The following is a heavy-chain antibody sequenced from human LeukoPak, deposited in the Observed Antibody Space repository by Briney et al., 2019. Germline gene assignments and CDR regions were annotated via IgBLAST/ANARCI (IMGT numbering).Heavy chain of an antibody. CDR1: GLSFSSYA. CDR3: AKRNTMIRGGPSFDY. Sequence: EPGGSLRLSCAASGLSFSSYAMNWVRQAPGKGLEWVSIIFGAGKNTTYYADSVKGRFTVSRDNSKNTLYLQMTNLRPEDTAKYYCAKRNTMIRGGPSFDYWGQGILVAVSS. CDR2: IFGAGKNTT. D-gene: IGHD3-10*01. J-gene: IGHJ4*02. V-gene: IGHV3-23*03.